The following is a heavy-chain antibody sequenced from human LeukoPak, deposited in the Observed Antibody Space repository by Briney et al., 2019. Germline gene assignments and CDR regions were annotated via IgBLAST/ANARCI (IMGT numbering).Heavy chain of an antibody. CDR1: GFTFSSYW. CDR2: ISSSSSYI. Sequence: GGSLRLSCAASGFTFSSYWMHWVRQAPGKGLEWVSSISSSSSYIYYADSVNGRFTITRDNAKNSLYLQMNSLRAEDTAVYYCARAFGELGYYYMDVWGKGTTVTISS. CDR3: ARAFGELGYYYMDV. J-gene: IGHJ6*03. V-gene: IGHV3-21*01. D-gene: IGHD3-10*01.